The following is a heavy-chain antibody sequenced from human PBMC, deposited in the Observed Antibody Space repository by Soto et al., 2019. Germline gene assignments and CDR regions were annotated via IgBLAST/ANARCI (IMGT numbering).Heavy chain of an antibody. D-gene: IGHD6-19*01. CDR3: ARHGRYSSGWYKNDY. CDR1: GGTVRSSD. CDR2: IYYSGST. Sequence: SRTVGGGTVRSSDVGGTRQPPGKGLEWIGYIYYSGSTNYNPSLKSRVTISVDTSKNQFSLKLSSVTAADTAVYYCARHGRYSSGWYKNDYWGQGTLVTVSS. V-gene: IGHV4-59*08. J-gene: IGHJ4*02.